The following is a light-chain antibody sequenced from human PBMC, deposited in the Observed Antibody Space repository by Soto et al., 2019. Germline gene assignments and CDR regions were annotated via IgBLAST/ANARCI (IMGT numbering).Light chain of an antibody. V-gene: IGKV3-20*01. Sequence: EIVVTQSPATPSVAPGERATPSCRASQNVGNNLVWYQQKPGQAPRLLIYGASTRAAGIPDRFSGSGSGTDFTLTISRLEPEDFAVYYCQQYGSSPITFGQGTRLEIK. CDR1: QNVGNN. J-gene: IGKJ5*01. CDR3: QQYGSSPIT. CDR2: GAS.